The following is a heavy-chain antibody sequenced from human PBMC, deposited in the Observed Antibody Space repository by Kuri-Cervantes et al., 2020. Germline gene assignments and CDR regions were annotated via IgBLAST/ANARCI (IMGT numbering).Heavy chain of an antibody. CDR1: GFPFSRYW. Sequence: GGSLRLSCAAYGFPFSRYWMHWVRQAPGKGLVWVSRIKIDGSSTSYADSVKGRFTISRENAKNTLYLQRNSLRAEDTAVYYCARHEYGDFYFDYWGQGTLVTVSS. D-gene: IGHD4-17*01. CDR3: ARHEYGDFYFDY. V-gene: IGHV3-74*01. CDR2: IKIDGSST. J-gene: IGHJ4*02.